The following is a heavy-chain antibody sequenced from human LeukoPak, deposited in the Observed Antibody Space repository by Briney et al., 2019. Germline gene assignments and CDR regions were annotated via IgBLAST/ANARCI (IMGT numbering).Heavy chain of an antibody. CDR3: ARESGNDYGEGFDI. CDR2: ISSSDSYM. V-gene: IGHV3-21*01. Sequence: GGSLRLSCVGSGFTFNYSMNWVRQAPGKGLEWVSSISSSDSYMFYADSVQGRFTISRDSAKNSLYLQMNSLRADDTAVCYCARESGNDYGEGFDIWGQGTMVTVSS. CDR1: GFTFNYS. D-gene: IGHD1-1*01. J-gene: IGHJ3*02.